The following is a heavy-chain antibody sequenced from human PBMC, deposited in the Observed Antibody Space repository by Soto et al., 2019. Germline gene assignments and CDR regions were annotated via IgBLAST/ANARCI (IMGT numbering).Heavy chain of an antibody. CDR3: ARGGGSGWHGDWFDP. CDR1: GYTFTTND. D-gene: IGHD6-19*01. J-gene: IGHJ5*02. CDR2: MDPNSGVA. Sequence: QVHLVQSGAEVRKPGASVKVSCKAFGYTFTTNDINWVRQAPGQGLEWLGWMDPNSGVAGYAQKFQGRVTMTRDKSTRTLYMEVNRLRSDDTAVYFCARGGGSGWHGDWFDPWGQGTLVTVSS. V-gene: IGHV1-2*02.